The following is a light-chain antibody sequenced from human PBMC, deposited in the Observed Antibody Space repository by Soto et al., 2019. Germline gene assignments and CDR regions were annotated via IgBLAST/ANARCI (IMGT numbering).Light chain of an antibody. CDR2: LAS. J-gene: IGKJ3*01. Sequence: DIQMTQSPSSLSASVGDRVTITCRASQSISSYLNWYQQKPGKAPKLLIYLASTLQSGVPSRFSGSGSGTDFTLTINSLQPEDFATYFCQQSYSIPFTFGPGTKVDVK. CDR3: QQSYSIPFT. V-gene: IGKV1-39*01. CDR1: QSISSY.